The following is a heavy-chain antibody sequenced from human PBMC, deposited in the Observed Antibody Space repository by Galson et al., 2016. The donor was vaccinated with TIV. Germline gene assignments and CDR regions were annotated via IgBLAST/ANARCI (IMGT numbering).Heavy chain of an antibody. CDR2: IKQDGSEK. V-gene: IGHV3-7*02. CDR3: ARRYFDL. J-gene: IGHJ2*01. CDR1: GLTLSDYG. Sequence: SLRLSCAASGLTLSDYGMNWVRQTPGKGLEWVANIKQDGSEKYYVDSVKGRFTISRDNAKSSLFLQMNSLRAEDTAVYYCARRYFDLWGRGTLVTVSS.